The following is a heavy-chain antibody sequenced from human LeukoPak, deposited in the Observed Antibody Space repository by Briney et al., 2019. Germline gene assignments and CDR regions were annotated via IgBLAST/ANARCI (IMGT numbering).Heavy chain of an antibody. Sequence: SETLSLTCAVYGGSFSGYYWSWIRQPPGKGLEWIGEINHSGSTNYNPSLKSRVTISVDTSKNQSSLKLSSVTAADTAVYYCARVFFGAAAGAIDYWGQGTLVTVSS. CDR2: INHSGST. J-gene: IGHJ4*02. D-gene: IGHD6-13*01. CDR1: GGSFSGYY. CDR3: ARVFFGAAAGAIDY. V-gene: IGHV4-34*01.